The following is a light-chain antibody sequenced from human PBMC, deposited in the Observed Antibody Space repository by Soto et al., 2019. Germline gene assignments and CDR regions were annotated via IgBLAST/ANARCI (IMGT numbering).Light chain of an antibody. V-gene: IGKV3-15*01. CDR1: QTVSYN. CDR3: QQYNYWPIT. J-gene: IGKJ5*01. Sequence: EVVLTQSPVRLSVSPGESATLSCRASQTVSYNLDWYQQKPGQAPRLLIFGGSTRATGIPARFSGSGSGTEFTPTISSLQSEDFAVYYCQQYNYWPITFGQGTRLEFK. CDR2: GGS.